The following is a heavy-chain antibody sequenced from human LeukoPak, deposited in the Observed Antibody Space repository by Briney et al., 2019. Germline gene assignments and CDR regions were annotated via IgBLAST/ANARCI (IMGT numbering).Heavy chain of an antibody. D-gene: IGHD5-12*01. V-gene: IGHV4-4*07. CDR1: GGSISSYY. CDR3: ARRAYSGYDLYYFDY. Sequence: KPSETLSLTCTVSGGSISSYYWSWIRQPAGKGLEWIGRIYTSGSTNYNPSLKSRVTMSVDTSKNQFSLKLSSVTAADTAVYYCARRAYSGYDLYYFDYWGQGTLVTVSS. CDR2: IYTSGST. J-gene: IGHJ4*02.